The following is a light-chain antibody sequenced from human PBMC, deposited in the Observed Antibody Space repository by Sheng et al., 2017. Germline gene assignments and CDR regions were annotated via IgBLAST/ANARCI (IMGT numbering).Light chain of an antibody. CDR3: AAWDDSLSGHWV. Sequence: QSVLTQPPSASGTPGQRVTISCSGSSSNIGSNYVYWYQQLPGTTPKLLIYRNNQRPSGVPDRFSGSKSGTSASLAISGLRSEDEADYYCAAWDDSLSGHWVFGGGTKPDRP. CDR2: RNN. CDR1: SSNIGSNY. J-gene: IGLJ3*02. V-gene: IGLV1-47*01.